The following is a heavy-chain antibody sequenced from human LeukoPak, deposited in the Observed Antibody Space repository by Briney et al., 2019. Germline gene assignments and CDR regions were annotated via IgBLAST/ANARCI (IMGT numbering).Heavy chain of an antibody. V-gene: IGHV3-30*18. CDR2: ISYDGSNK. D-gene: IGHD3-3*01. CDR1: GFTFSSYG. Sequence: GGSLRFSCAASGFTFSSYGMHWVRQAPGKGLEWVAVISYDGSNKYYADSVKGRFTISRDNSKSTLYLQMNSLRAEDTAVYYCAKGAADYDFWSGYLMDVWGQGTTVTVSS. J-gene: IGHJ6*02. CDR3: AKGAADYDFWSGYLMDV.